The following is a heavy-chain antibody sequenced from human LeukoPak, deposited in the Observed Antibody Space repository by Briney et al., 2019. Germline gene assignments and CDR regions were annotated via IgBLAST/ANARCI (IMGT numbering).Heavy chain of an antibody. CDR1: GVSISSSNSY. CDR3: ARQTGSGLFTLP. D-gene: IGHD3-10*01. V-gene: IGHV4-39*01. CDR2: IYYSGNT. Sequence: SETLSLTCTVSGVSISSSNSYWGWIRQPPGKGLEWIGSIYYSGNTYYNASLKSRVTISVDTAKNQFSLKLTSVTAADTAVYYCARQTGSGLFTLPGGRGTLVTVSS. J-gene: IGHJ4*02.